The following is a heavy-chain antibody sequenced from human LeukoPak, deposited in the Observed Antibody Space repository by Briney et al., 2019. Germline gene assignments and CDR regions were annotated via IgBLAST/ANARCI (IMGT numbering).Heavy chain of an antibody. CDR3: ARVGVFGVVSDS. Sequence: PSETLSLTCTVSGDSINSGSYYWVWIRQPSGKGLEWIGSIYYSGSTYYSPSLKSRVTISVDTSKIQFSLRLSSVTAADTAVYYCARVGVFGVVSDSWGQGILVTVSS. V-gene: IGHV4-39*01. J-gene: IGHJ4*02. D-gene: IGHD3-3*01. CDR1: GDSINSGSYY. CDR2: IYYSGST.